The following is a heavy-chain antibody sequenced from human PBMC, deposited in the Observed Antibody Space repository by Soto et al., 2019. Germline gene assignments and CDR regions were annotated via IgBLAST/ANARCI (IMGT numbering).Heavy chain of an antibody. J-gene: IGHJ3*02. CDR3: AREGDSVGRDGVDI. V-gene: IGHV1-18*04. D-gene: IGHD2-15*01. CDR2: ISGYNGKT. CDR1: GYTFTNYG. Sequence: QVQLVQSGAEVKKPGASVKVSCKASGYTFTNYGIDWVRQAPGQGLEWMGWISGYNGKTNYAQNVQGRGTMTTDTATSTAYIELRSLRFDDPAVYYCAREGDSVGRDGVDIWGQGTLVPVSS.